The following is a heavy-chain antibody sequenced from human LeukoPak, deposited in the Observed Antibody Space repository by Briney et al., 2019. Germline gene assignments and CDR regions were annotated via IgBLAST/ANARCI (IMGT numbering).Heavy chain of an antibody. V-gene: IGHV4-59*01. J-gene: IGHJ4*02. CDR3: ARARRAVADYFDY. D-gene: IGHD6-19*01. Sequence: PSETLSLTCTVADGSISSYYWNWIRQPPGKELEWIGYIYFSGSTNYNPSLKSRVTISIDTSKNQFSLKLSSVTAADTAVYYCARARRAVADYFDYWGQGTLVTVPS. CDR2: IYFSGST. CDR1: DGSISSYY.